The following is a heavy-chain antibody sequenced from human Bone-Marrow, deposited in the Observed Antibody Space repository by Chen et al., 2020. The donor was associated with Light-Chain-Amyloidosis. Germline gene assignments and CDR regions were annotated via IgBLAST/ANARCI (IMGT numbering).Heavy chain of an antibody. CDR2: VSGSTVST. D-gene: IGHD3-10*01. J-gene: IGHJ4*02. Sequence: DVLLVESGGGLVKTGGSLRLSCATSGFNFSSFGMSWVRQAPGKGLEWVSTVSGSTVSTYYAGAVKGRFIISRDNSKSTLYLQMNSLRAGDTAVYFCTRKGGYFDFWGQGSLVTVSS. V-gene: IGHV3-23*04. CDR1: GFNFSSFG. CDR3: TRKGGYFDF.